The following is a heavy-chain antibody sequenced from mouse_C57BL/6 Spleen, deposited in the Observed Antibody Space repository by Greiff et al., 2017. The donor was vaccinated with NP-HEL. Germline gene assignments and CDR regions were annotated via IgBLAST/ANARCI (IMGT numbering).Heavy chain of an antibody. D-gene: IGHD1-1*01. Sequence: EVHLVESGGGLVKPGGSLKLSCAASGFTFSDYGMHWVRQAPEKGLEWVAYISSGSSTIYYADTVKGRFTLSRDNAKNTLFLQMTSLRSEDTAMYYCARPGVTTVVDWYFDVWGTGTTVTVSS. CDR3: ARPGVTTVVDWYFDV. V-gene: IGHV5-17*01. CDR1: GFTFSDYG. CDR2: ISSGSSTI. J-gene: IGHJ1*03.